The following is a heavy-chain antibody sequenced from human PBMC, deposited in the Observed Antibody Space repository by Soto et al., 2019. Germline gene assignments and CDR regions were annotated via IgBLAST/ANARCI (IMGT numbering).Heavy chain of an antibody. Sequence: QVQLVQSGAEVKKPGASVKVSCKASGYTFTSYDINWVRQATGQGLEWMGWMNPNSGNTGYAQKFQGRVTMTRNTPISTAYMELSSLRSEDTAVYYCARGPPSSWYYNYYYMDVWGKGTTVTVSS. J-gene: IGHJ6*03. CDR3: ARGPPSSWYYNYYYMDV. D-gene: IGHD6-13*01. V-gene: IGHV1-8*01. CDR1: GYTFTSYD. CDR2: MNPNSGNT.